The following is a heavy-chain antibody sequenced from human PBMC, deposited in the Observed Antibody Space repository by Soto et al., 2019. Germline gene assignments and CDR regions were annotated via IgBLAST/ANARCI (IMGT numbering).Heavy chain of an antibody. V-gene: IGHV3-23*01. CDR3: AKDAVPRNGEWDLFDP. CDR2: IHGSGAGT. Sequence: EVHLLESGGGWVQPGGCLRLSCAASGFTFSNYAISLLRQAPGKGLEWVSSIHGSGAGTYYADSVQRRFTVSRDTSKETLYLHMSSLRVDDTAVYYCAKDAVPRNGEWDLFDPWGHVTLVTVSS. D-gene: IGHD3-10*01. J-gene: IGHJ5*02. CDR1: GFTFSNYA.